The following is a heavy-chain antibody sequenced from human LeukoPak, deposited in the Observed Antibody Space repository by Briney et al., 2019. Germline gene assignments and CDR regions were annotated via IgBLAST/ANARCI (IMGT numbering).Heavy chain of an antibody. V-gene: IGHV3-48*03. J-gene: IGHJ4*02. CDR2: ISSSGSTI. CDR1: GFTFSSYE. CDR3: AKGLDYGSGSYYNRVFDY. Sequence: GGSLRLSCAASGFTFSSYEMNWVRQAPGKGLEWVSYISSSGSTIYYADSVKGRFTISRDNARNSLYLQMNSLRAEDTAVYYCAKGLDYGSGSYYNRVFDYWGQGTLVTVSS. D-gene: IGHD3-10*01.